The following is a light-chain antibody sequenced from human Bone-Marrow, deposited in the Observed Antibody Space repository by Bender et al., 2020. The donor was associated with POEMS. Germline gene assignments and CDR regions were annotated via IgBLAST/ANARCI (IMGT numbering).Light chain of an antibody. CDR3: TSYAGSKNYFV. J-gene: IGLJ1*01. CDR2: DVT. Sequence: QSALTQPASVSGSPGQSITISCTGTSSAIGDFNYVSWYQQHPGRAPKLMIYDVTKRPSGVPDRFSGSKSDNTASLTISGLQAEDEADYYCTSYAGSKNYFVFGTGTKVTVL. CDR1: SSAIGDFNY. V-gene: IGLV2-8*01.